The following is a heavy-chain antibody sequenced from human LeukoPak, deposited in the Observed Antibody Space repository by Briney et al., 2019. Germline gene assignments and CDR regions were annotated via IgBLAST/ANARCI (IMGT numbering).Heavy chain of an antibody. CDR2: MNPNSGNT. CDR1: GYTFTSYD. CDR3: ARVPQCYYDSSGYYYFDY. Sequence: ASVKVSCKASGYTFTSYDINWVRQATGQGLEWMGWMNPNSGNTGYAQKFQGRVTMTRNTSISTAYMELSSLRSEDTAVYYCARVPQCYYDSSGYYYFDYWGQGTLVTVSS. J-gene: IGHJ4*02. D-gene: IGHD3-22*01. V-gene: IGHV1-8*01.